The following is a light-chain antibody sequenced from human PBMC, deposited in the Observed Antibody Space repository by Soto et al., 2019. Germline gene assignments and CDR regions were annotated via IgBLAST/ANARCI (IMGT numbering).Light chain of an antibody. CDR2: NNN. Sequence: QSVLTQPPSASGTPGQRVTISCSGSSSNIGSNTVNWYQQLPGTAPKLLIYNNNQRPSGVPDRFSGSKSRTSASLAISGLQSEDEADYYCAAGDDSLNGLVFGTGTQLTVL. V-gene: IGLV1-44*01. J-gene: IGLJ6*01. CDR3: AAGDDSLNGLV. CDR1: SSNIGSNT.